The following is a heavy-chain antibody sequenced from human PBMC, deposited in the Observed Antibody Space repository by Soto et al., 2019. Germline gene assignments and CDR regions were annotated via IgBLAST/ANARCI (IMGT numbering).Heavy chain of an antibody. CDR2: IYSGGST. CDR1: GFTVSSNY. CDR3: ARGARRAPGADASDI. V-gene: IGHV3-66*01. Sequence: GGSLRLSCAASGFTVSSNYISWVRQAPGKGLEWVSVIYSGGSTYYADSVKGRFTISRDNSKNTVYLQMNSLRAEDTAIYYCARGARRAPGADASDIWGQGTMVTVSS. J-gene: IGHJ3*02.